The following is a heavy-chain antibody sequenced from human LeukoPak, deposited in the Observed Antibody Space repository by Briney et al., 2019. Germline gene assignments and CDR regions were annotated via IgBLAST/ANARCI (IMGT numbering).Heavy chain of an antibody. CDR1: GYTFTGYY. D-gene: IGHD3-22*01. J-gene: IGHJ4*02. CDR2: INPNSGGT. V-gene: IGHV1-2*02. Sequence: ASVKVSCKASGYTFTGYYMHWVRQAPGQGLEWMGWINPNSGGTNYAQKFQGRVTMTRDTSISTAYMELSRLRSDDTAVYYCARDREGDYYDSSGYYPTYYFDYWGQGTLVTVSS. CDR3: ARDREGDYYDSSGYYPTYYFDY.